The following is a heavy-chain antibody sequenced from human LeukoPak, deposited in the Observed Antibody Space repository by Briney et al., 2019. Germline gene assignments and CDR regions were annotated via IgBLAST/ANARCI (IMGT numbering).Heavy chain of an antibody. CDR1: GGSISSYY. CDR2: IYYSGST. J-gene: IGHJ5*02. D-gene: IGHD3-3*01. CDR3: ARGRYDFWSGTFDP. Sequence: SETLSLTCSVSGGSISSYYWSWIRQPPGKGLEWIGYIYYSGSTNYNPSLYSRVTISVDTSKNQFSLKLSSVTAADTAVYYCARGRYDFWSGTFDPWGQGTLVTVSS. V-gene: IGHV4-59*01.